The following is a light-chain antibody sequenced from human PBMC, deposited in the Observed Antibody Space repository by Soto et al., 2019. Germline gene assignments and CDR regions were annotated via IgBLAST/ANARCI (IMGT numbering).Light chain of an antibody. CDR1: SSNIKTNG. CDR3: STWDDRLNGLI. J-gene: IGLJ2*01. V-gene: IGLV1-44*01. CDR2: SNS. Sequence: QSVLAQPPSASGTPGQTVTISCSGGSSNIKTNGVSWYQQVPGAAPKLLIYSNSQRPSGAPDRFSGSNSGTSASLAISGLQAEDEATYHCSTWDDRLNGLIFGGGTKLTVL.